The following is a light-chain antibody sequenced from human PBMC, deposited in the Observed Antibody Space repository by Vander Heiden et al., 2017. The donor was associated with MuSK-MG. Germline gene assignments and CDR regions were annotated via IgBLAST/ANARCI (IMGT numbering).Light chain of an antibody. Sequence: QSVLTQPPSASGTPGQRVTISCSGSSSNIGSNTVNWYQQPPGTAPKLLIYSNNQRPSGVPDRFSSSKSGTSASLAISGLQSEDDADYYCAAWDDSLNVVFGGGTKLTVL. CDR1: SSNIGSNT. V-gene: IGLV1-44*01. CDR2: SNN. J-gene: IGLJ2*01. CDR3: AAWDDSLNVV.